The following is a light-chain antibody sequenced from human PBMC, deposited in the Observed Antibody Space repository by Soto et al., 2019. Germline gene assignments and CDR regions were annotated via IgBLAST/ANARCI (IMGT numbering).Light chain of an antibody. CDR2: GAS. CDR1: QSVSSAY. Sequence: EIVLTQSPGTLSLSPGERATLSCRASQSVSSAYLAWYQQIPGQAPRLLIYGASSRATGIPDRFSGSGSGTEFPLTISVLEPEAFAVYYCQQSGSSFYTFGQGTKLEIK. CDR3: QQSGSSFYT. J-gene: IGKJ2*01. V-gene: IGKV3-20*01.